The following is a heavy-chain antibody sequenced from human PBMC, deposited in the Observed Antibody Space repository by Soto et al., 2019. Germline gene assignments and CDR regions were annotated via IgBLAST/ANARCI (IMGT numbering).Heavy chain of an antibody. J-gene: IGHJ4*02. CDR2: INAGNGNT. D-gene: IGHD1-20*01. CDR3: ARRITLPTPRDY. CDR1: GYTFTSYA. V-gene: IGHV1-3*05. Sequence: QVQLVQSGAEEKKPGASVQVSCKASGYTFTSYAMHWVRQAPGQRLEWMGWINAGNGNTKYSQKFQGRVTITRDTSASTAYLELSSLRSEDTAVYYFARRITLPTPRDYWGQGTLVTVSS.